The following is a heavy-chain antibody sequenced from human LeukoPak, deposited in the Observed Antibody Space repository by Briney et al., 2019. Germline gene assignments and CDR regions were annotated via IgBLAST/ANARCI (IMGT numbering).Heavy chain of an antibody. CDR2: INTNTGNP. CDR1: GYTFTSYA. V-gene: IGHV7-4-1*02. D-gene: IGHD5-12*01. J-gene: IGHJ4*02. Sequence: PGGSLRLSCAASGYTFTSYAMNWVRQAPGQGLEWMGWINTNTGNPTYAQGFTGRFVFSLDTSVSTAYLQISSLKAEDTAVYYCARVALGYSADFDYWGQGTLVTVSS. CDR3: ARVALGYSADFDY.